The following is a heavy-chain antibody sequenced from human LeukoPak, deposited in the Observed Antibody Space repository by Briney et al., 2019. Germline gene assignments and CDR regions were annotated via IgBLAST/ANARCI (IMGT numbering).Heavy chain of an antibody. V-gene: IGHV3-33*01. CDR3: ARGGGSGRRNWFDP. D-gene: IGHD3-10*01. CDR1: GFTFSSYG. Sequence: GGSLRLSCAASGFTFSSYGMHWVRQAPGKGLEWVAVIWYDGSNKYYADSVKGRFTISRDNSKNTLYLQMNSLRAEDTAVYYCARGGGSGRRNWFDPWGQGTLVTVSS. CDR2: IWYDGSNK. J-gene: IGHJ5*02.